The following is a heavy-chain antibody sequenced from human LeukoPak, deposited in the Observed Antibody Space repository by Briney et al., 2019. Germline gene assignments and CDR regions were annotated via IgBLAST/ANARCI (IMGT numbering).Heavy chain of an antibody. Sequence: GASVKVSCKASGYTFTSYAMHWVRQAPGQRLEWMGWINAGNGNTKYSQKFQGRVTMTEDTSTDTAYMELSSLRSEDTAVYYCATARIRVDLAYWGQGTLVTVSS. J-gene: IGHJ4*02. D-gene: IGHD3-3*01. V-gene: IGHV1-3*01. CDR1: GYTFTSYA. CDR3: ATARIRVDLAY. CDR2: INAGNGNT.